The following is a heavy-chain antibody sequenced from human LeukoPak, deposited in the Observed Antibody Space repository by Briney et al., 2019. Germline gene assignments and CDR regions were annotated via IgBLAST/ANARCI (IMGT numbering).Heavy chain of an antibody. D-gene: IGHD2/OR15-2a*01. V-gene: IGHV1-18*01. Sequence: GASVKVSCKASGYPFTSYDIIWVRQAPGQGLEWMGWISAYNDNTNYAQKLQGRVAMTTHTSTSTAYMELRSLRSDDTAVYYCARVYAGRGDVWGQGTTVTVSS. CDR1: GYPFTSYD. J-gene: IGHJ6*02. CDR2: ISAYNDNT. CDR3: ARVYAGRGDV.